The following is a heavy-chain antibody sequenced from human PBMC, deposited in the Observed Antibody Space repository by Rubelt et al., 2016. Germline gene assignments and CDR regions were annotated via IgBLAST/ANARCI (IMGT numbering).Heavy chain of an antibody. J-gene: IGHJ4*02. V-gene: IGHV4-34*01. CDR2: INHSGST. Sequence: QVQLQQWGAGLLKPSETLSLTCAVYGGSFSGYYWSWIRQPPGKGLEWTGEINHSGSTNYNPSLKSRVTISVDTSKIQFSLKLRSVTAAETAVYYCARGGHREGYNYHVDYWGQGTLVTVSS. D-gene: IGHD5-24*01. CDR1: GGSFSGYY. CDR3: ARGGHREGYNYHVDY.